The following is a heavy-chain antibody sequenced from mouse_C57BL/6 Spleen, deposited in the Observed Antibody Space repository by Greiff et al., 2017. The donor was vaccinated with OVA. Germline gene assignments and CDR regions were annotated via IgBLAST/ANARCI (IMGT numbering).Heavy chain of an antibody. CDR3: ARSVWLRRGYYFDY. V-gene: IGHV1-55*01. CDR1: GYTFTRYW. Sequence: VQLQESGAELVKPGASVKMSCKASGYTFTRYWITWVKQRPGQGLEWIGDIYPGSGSTNYNEKFKSKATLTVDTASSTAYMQLSSLTSEDSAVYYCARSVWLRRGYYFDYWGQGTTLTVSS. CDR2: IYPGSGST. D-gene: IGHD2-2*01. J-gene: IGHJ2*01.